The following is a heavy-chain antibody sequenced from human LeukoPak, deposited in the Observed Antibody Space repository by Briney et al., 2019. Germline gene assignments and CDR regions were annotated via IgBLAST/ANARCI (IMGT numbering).Heavy chain of an antibody. CDR2: FDPEDGET. J-gene: IGHJ4*02. CDR1: GYTLTELS. CDR3: ATRADNYDSSGYPPYFDY. Sequence: ASVKVSCKVSGYTLTELSMHWVRQAPGKGLEWMGGFDPEDGETIYAQKFQGRVTMTEDTSTDTAYMELSSLRSEDTAVYYCATRADNYDSSGYPPYFDYWGRGTLVTVSS. V-gene: IGHV1-24*01. D-gene: IGHD3-22*01.